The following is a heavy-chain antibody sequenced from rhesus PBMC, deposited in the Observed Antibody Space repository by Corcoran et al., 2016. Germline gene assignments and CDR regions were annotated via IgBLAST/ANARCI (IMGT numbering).Heavy chain of an antibody. V-gene: IGHV4-169*02. CDR3: AREGRRYSNYFDY. Sequence: QLQLQESGPGLVKPSETLSVTCAVSGGSISSSYWSWIRQAPGKGLVWIGYIYGSGSSTNYNPSLKSRVSLSVDTSKTQLSLKLSSVTTADTAVYYCAREGRRYSNYFDYWGQGVLVTVSS. CDR2: IYGSGSST. CDR1: GGSISSSY. J-gene: IGHJ4*01. D-gene: IGHD5-24*01.